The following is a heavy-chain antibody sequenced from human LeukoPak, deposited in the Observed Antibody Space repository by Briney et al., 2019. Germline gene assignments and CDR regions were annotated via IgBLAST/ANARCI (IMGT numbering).Heavy chain of an antibody. CDR3: ARGRPGAFDY. CDR2: IYYSGST. Sequence: SETLSLTCTVSGGSISSSSYYWGWIRQPPGKGLEWIGSIYYSGSTYYNPSLKSRVTISVDTSKNQFSLNLSSVTAADTAVYYCARGRPGAFDYWGQGTLVTVSS. D-gene: IGHD2-2*01. V-gene: IGHV4-39*01. J-gene: IGHJ4*02. CDR1: GGSISSSSYY.